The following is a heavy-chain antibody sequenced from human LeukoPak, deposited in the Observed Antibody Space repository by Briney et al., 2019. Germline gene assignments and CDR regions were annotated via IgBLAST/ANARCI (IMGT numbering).Heavy chain of an antibody. D-gene: IGHD2-15*01. CDR3: ARDTYCTGGRCYSRVGY. V-gene: IGHV7-4-1*02. CDR1: GYTFTSYG. CDR2: INTNTGNP. Sequence: ASVKVSCTASGYTFTSYGISWVRQAPGQGLEWMGWINTNTGNPMYARGFTERFVFSWDTSVTTAYLQINSLKPEDTAVYFCARDTYCTGGRCYSRVGYWGQGTVVTVSS. J-gene: IGHJ4*02.